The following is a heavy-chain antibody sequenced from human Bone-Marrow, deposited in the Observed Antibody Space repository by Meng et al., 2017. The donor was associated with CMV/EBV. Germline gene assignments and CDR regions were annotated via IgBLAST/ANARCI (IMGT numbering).Heavy chain of an antibody. D-gene: IGHD2-21*02. CDR2: IYYSGST. CDR1: GGSISSYY. Sequence: SETLSLTCTVSGGSISSYYWSWIRQPPGKGLEWIGYIYYSGSTNYNPSLKSRVTISVDTSKNQFSLKLSSVTAADTAVYYCAREVTDWFDPWGQGTLVTASS. V-gene: IGHV4-59*01. J-gene: IGHJ5*02. CDR3: AREVTDWFDP.